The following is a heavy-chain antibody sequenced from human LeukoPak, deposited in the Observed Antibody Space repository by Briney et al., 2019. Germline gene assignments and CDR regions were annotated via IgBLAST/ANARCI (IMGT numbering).Heavy chain of an antibody. CDR3: ARDLGWDNVTSFHF. Sequence: GGSLRLSCEGSGFSTKGNYMSWVRQTPGKGLGWVAVVYSGGSTNHADAVKGRFSVSRDNSKNTLYLQMNNLRPEDTGVYFCARDLGWDNVTSFHFWGLGTQVLVS. J-gene: IGHJ4*02. D-gene: IGHD2-15*01. V-gene: IGHV3-53*05. CDR2: VYSGGST. CDR1: GFSTKGNY.